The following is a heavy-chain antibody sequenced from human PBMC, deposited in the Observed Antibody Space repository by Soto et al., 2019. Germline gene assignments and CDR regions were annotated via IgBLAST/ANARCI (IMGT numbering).Heavy chain of an antibody. CDR2: ISGSGIST. CDR3: AKEPVGPDWYFDL. V-gene: IGHV3-23*01. Sequence: DVQLLESGGGLVQPGGSLRLSCAASGFTFRSYAMSWVRHAPGKGLEWVSGISGSGISTHYADSVKGRFTVSRDNSKNTLYLQMNSLIAEDTAVYNCAKEPVGPDWYFDLWGRGTLVTVSS. J-gene: IGHJ2*01. CDR1: GFTFRSYA.